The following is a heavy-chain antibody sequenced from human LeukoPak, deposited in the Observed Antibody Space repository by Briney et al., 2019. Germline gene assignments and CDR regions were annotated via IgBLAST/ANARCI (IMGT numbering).Heavy chain of an antibody. CDR3: TVVAAVRGSYLDY. CDR2: IYYSGST. D-gene: IGHD3-16*02. Sequence: PSETLSLTCTVSGGSISSGGYYWSWIRQHPGKGLEWIGYIYYSGSTYYNPSLKSRVTISVDTSKNQFSLKLSSVTAADTAVYYCTVVAAVRGSYLDYWGQGTLVTVSS. V-gene: IGHV4-31*09. CDR1: GGSISSGGYY. J-gene: IGHJ4*02.